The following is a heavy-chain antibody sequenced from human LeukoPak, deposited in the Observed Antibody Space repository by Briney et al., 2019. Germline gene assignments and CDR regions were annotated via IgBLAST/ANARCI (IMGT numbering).Heavy chain of an antibody. Sequence: PSETLSLTCTVSGASISSGTYYWVWIRQPPGKGLEYIGSIYYSGSTYYNPSLRSRVTISVDTSKNQFSLRLSSVTAADTAVYYCARHTRDGSHYPHDFDYWGQGSLVTVSS. CDR1: GASISSGTYY. CDR2: IYYSGST. V-gene: IGHV4-39*01. CDR3: ARHTRDGSHYPHDFDY. D-gene: IGHD1-26*01. J-gene: IGHJ4*02.